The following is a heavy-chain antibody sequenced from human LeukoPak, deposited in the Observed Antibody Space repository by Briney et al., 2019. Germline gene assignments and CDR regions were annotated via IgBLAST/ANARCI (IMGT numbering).Heavy chain of an antibody. Sequence: ASVKVSCKASGYTFTNYYIHWVRQAPGQELEWMGIINPTGDSTTYAQKFQGRVTMTRDTSTNTVYMELSSLRSDDTAVYYCARHPSPQLHHFDYWGQGTLVTVSS. CDR3: ARHPSPQLHHFDY. J-gene: IGHJ4*02. V-gene: IGHV1-46*01. CDR2: INPTGDST. D-gene: IGHD2-2*01. CDR1: GYTFTNYY.